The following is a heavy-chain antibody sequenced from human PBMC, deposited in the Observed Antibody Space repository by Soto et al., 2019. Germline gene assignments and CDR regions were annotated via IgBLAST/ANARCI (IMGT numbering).Heavy chain of an antibody. Sequence: ASVKVSCKASGYTFTGYYMHWVRQAPGQGLEWMGWINPNSGGTNYAQKFQGRVTMTRDTSISTAYMELSRLRSDDTAVYYCAREGVRGGRGRYYYGMDVWGQGTTVTVSS. CDR1: GYTFTGYY. V-gene: IGHV1-2*02. D-gene: IGHD3-10*01. J-gene: IGHJ6*02. CDR2: INPNSGGT. CDR3: AREGVRGGRGRYYYGMDV.